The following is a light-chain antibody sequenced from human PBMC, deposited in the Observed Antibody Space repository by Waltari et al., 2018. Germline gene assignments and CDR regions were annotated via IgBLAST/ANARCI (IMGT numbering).Light chain of an antibody. Sequence: SFELTQPPSVSVSPGQPANITCPGHKLGKKHVSWYQKKAGQSHVLVMYHDRQRPSGIPERFSGSNSGNTATLTISGTQAMDEADYYCQAWDSSTAMVFGTGTKVTVL. CDR3: QAWDSSTAMV. CDR2: HDR. J-gene: IGLJ1*01. V-gene: IGLV3-1*01. CDR1: KLGKKH.